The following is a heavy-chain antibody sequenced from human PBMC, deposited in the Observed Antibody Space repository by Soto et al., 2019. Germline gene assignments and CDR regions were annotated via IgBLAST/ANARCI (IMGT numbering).Heavy chain of an antibody. D-gene: IGHD3-3*02. CDR3: ARVNIFGVVPNWFDP. J-gene: IGHJ5*02. V-gene: IGHV4-59*08. Sequence: SETLSLTCTVSGGSISSYYWSWIRQPPGKGLEWIGYIYYSGSTNYSPSLKSRVTISVDTSKNQFSLKLSSVTAADTAVYYCARVNIFGVVPNWFDPWGQGTLVTVSS. CDR2: IYYSGST. CDR1: GGSISSYY.